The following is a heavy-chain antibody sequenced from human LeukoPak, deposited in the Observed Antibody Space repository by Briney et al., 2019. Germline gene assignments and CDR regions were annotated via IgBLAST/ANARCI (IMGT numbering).Heavy chain of an antibody. D-gene: IGHD2-21*01. Sequence: SQTLSLTCAISGDSFSSNSAAWNWIRQSPSRGLEWLGRTYYSSKWYNVYAVSVKSRITINPDTSKNQFSLQLNSLTPEDTAVYYCARNVASNYYYFYGMDVWGQGTTVTVSS. CDR2: TYYSSKWYN. V-gene: IGHV6-1*01. CDR3: ARNVASNYYYFYGMDV. J-gene: IGHJ6*02. CDR1: GDSFSSNSAA.